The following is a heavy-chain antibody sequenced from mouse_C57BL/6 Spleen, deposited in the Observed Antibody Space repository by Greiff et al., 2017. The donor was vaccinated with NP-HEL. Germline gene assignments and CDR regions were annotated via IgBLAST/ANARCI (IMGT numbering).Heavy chain of an antibody. Sequence: QVQLKESGPELVKPGASVKLSCKASGYTFTSYDINWVKQRPGQGLEWIGWIYPRDGSTKYNKKFKGKATLTVDTSSSTAYMELHSLTSEDSAVYFCARFYYGSLYYFDYWGQGTTLTVSS. V-gene: IGHV1-85*01. CDR3: ARFYYGSLYYFDY. CDR2: IYPRDGST. CDR1: GYTFTSYD. J-gene: IGHJ2*01. D-gene: IGHD1-1*01.